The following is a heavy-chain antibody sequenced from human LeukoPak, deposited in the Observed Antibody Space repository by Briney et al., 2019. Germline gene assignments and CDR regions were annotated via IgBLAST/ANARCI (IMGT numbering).Heavy chain of an antibody. Sequence: SETLSLTCAVYGGSFSGYYRSWIRQPPGKGLEWIGYVFYSGSTNYNPSLKSRVTISVDTSKNQFTLKLSSVTPADTAVYYCARDGGIFSFGFGYWGQGTLVTVSS. CDR3: ARDGGIFSFGFGY. CDR1: GGSFSGYY. CDR2: VFYSGST. D-gene: IGHD5-18*01. J-gene: IGHJ4*02. V-gene: IGHV4-59*01.